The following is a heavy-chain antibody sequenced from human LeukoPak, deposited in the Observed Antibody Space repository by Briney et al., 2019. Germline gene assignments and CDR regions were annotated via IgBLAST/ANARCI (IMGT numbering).Heavy chain of an antibody. CDR3: ARAMVRGLKAIGY. V-gene: IGHV1-8*01. CDR2: MNPNSGNT. Sequence: ASVKVTCKASGYTFTSYDINWVRQATGQGLEWMGWMNPNSGNTGYAQKFQGRVTMTRNTSISTAYMELSSLRSEDTAVYYCARAMVRGLKAIGYWGQGTLVTVSS. J-gene: IGHJ4*02. D-gene: IGHD3-10*01. CDR1: GYTFTSYD.